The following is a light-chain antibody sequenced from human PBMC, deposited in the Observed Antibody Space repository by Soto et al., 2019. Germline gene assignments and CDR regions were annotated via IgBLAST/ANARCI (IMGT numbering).Light chain of an antibody. CDR3: QQYGSSPQT. CDR2: GAS. V-gene: IGKV3-20*01. J-gene: IGKJ1*01. Sequence: EIVLTQSPGTLSLSPGERATLSCRASQSVSSSYLAWYQQKPGQAPRLLIYGASRRATGIPDRFSGSGSGTDFTLTISRLEPEDFAVYYCQQYGSSPQTFGQWTKVEIK. CDR1: QSVSSSY.